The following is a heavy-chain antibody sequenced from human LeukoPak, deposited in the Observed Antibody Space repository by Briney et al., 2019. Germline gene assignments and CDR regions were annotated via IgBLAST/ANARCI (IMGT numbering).Heavy chain of an antibody. Sequence: GGTLSLSCAASGVSFSSHWLSWVRQAPGKGLEWVANIHPDGSDKYYADPVKRGFTISRDYTKNSANQQRNITRAEGTGVYYCARYYYGSGSDYWGQGTLATVS. CDR2: IHPDGSDK. J-gene: IGHJ4*02. V-gene: IGHV3-7*01. CDR1: GVSFSSHW. CDR3: ARYYYGSGSDY. D-gene: IGHD3-10*01.